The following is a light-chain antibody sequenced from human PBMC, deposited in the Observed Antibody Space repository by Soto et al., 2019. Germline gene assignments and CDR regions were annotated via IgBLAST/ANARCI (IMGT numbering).Light chain of an antibody. CDR2: DAS. V-gene: IGKV1-5*01. J-gene: IGKJ1*01. Sequence: DTRMTQSPSTLSAFVGDRVTITCRASQSISLSLAWYQQEPGKAPDLLISDASNLERGVPSRFSGSGSGTEFTLTISSLQPDDFATYYCQQYNSYWTFGPGTKVDIK. CDR3: QQYNSYWT. CDR1: QSISLS.